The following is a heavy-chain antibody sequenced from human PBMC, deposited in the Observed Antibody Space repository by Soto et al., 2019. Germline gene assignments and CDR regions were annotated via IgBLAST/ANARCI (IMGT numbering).Heavy chain of an antibody. CDR3: ARSGYSSGWYHWYFDF. D-gene: IGHD6-19*01. J-gene: IGHJ2*01. Sequence: ASVKVSCKASGYTFTNYGIHWVRQAPGQRLEWMGWINSGSGNTKYSQKLQGRVTINRDTSASTAYMELSSLRSEDTAVYYCARSGYSSGWYHWYFDFCGRGTLVTSPQ. V-gene: IGHV1-3*01. CDR1: GYTFTNYG. CDR2: INSGSGNT.